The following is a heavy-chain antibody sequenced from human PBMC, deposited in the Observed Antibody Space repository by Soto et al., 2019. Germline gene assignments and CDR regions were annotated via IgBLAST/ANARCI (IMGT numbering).Heavy chain of an antibody. CDR3: ARVGHVVVVTAALAY. CDR2: VNPSGGHT. J-gene: IGHJ4*02. CDR1: GDTFTDYY. V-gene: IGHV1-46*03. D-gene: IGHD2-21*02. Sequence: QVQLVQSGAEVKKPGASVKVSCKASGDTFTDYYIHWVRQAPGQGLEWMGTVNPSGGHTTYAQHFLGRMPRTRVTSTSTLYMELTRLTSEDTSVYYCARVGHVVVVTAALAYWGQGTLVSVSS.